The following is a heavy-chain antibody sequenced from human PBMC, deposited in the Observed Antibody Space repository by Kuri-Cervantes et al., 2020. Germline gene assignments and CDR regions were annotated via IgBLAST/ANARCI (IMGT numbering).Heavy chain of an antibody. CDR1: GFTFSSYW. D-gene: IGHD3-16*01. CDR2: IKKDGSEK. Sequence: GESLKISCAASGFTFSSYWMRWVRQAPGKGLEWVANIKKDGSEKYYVDSVKGRFTISRDNAKNSLYLQMNSMRAEDTAVYYCARGDSLLGGPNYYYYYYMDVWCKGTTVTVSS. J-gene: IGHJ6*03. V-gene: IGHV3-7*01. CDR3: ARGDSLLGGPNYYYYYYMDV.